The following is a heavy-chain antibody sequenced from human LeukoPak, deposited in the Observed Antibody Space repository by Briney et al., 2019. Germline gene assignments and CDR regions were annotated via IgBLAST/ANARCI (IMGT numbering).Heavy chain of an antibody. V-gene: IGHV3-30-3*01. CDR2: ISQDGTSK. Sequence: GGSLRLSCAASGFTFNNYVVHWVRQTPGKGLEWMAVISQDGTSKNYADSVKGRFSISRDNSKDMVSLQMDSLTPADSAIYFCGRDPDRLLVFGLDVWGQGTTVIVSS. J-gene: IGHJ6*02. CDR1: GFTFNNYV. CDR3: GRDPDRLLVFGLDV. D-gene: IGHD3-3*01.